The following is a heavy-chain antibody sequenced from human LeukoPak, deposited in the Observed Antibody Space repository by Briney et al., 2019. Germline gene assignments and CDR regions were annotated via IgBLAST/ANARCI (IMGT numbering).Heavy chain of an antibody. Sequence: GGSLRLSCAASGFTFSSYSMNWVRQAPGKGLGWVSSFSSSSSYIYYADSVKGRFTISRDNAKNPLYLQMNSLRAEDTAVYYCARGDVDIVLMVYHYGMDVWGQGTTVTVSS. CDR3: ARGDVDIVLMVYHYGMDV. CDR1: GFTFSSYS. V-gene: IGHV3-21*01. CDR2: FSSSSSYI. J-gene: IGHJ6*02. D-gene: IGHD2-8*01.